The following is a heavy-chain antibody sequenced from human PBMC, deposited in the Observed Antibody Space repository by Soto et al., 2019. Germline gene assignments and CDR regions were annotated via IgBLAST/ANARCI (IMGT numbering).Heavy chain of an antibody. Sequence: ASVKVSCKASGGTFSSYAISWVRQAPGQGLEWMGGIIPIFGTANYAQKFQGRVTITADESTSTAYMELSSLRSEDTAVYYCARSVVRDLVTVPFAYYGMDVWGQGTTVTVSS. CDR2: IIPIFGTA. J-gene: IGHJ6*02. D-gene: IGHD3-10*01. V-gene: IGHV1-69*13. CDR1: GGTFSSYA. CDR3: ARSVVRDLVTVPFAYYGMDV.